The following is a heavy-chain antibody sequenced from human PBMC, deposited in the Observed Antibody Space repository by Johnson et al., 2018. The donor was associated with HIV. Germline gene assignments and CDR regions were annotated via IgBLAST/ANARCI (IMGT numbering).Heavy chain of an antibody. CDR2: IGTAGDT. D-gene: IGHD1-26*01. Sequence: VQLVESGGGLVQPGGSLRLSCAASGFTFSSYDMHWVRHATGKGLEWVSAIGTAGDTYYPGSVKGRFTISRENAKNSLSLQMHSRRAGDTAVYSCARGSGSYGDAFDIWGQGTMVTVSS. V-gene: IGHV3-13*01. J-gene: IGHJ3*02. CDR3: ARGSGSYGDAFDI. CDR1: GFTFSSYD.